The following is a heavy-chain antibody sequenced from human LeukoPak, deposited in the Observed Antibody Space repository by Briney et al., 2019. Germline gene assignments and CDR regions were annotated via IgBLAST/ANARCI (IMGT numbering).Heavy chain of an antibody. V-gene: IGHV3-7*01. CDR3: VSGFLQWLY. D-gene: IGHD3-3*01. CDR2: INPDGSNM. CDR1: GFSFSSYW. J-gene: IGHJ4*02. Sequence: GGSLRLSCAASGFSFSSYWMSWVRQAPGKGLEWVANINPDGSNMLYVDSVKGRFTISRDNAKNSLYLQMNNLRAEDTAMYFCVSGFLQWLYWGQGTLVTVSS.